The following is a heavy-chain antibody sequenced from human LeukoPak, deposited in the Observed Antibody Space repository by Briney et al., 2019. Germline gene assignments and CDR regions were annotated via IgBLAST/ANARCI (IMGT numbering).Heavy chain of an antibody. D-gene: IGHD3-22*01. V-gene: IGHV3-30-3*01. CDR3: ARETYYYDSSGLTFDY. J-gene: IGHJ4*02. CDR2: ISYDGSNK. Sequence: PGRSLRLSCAASGFTFSSYDMHWVRQAPGKGLEWVAVISYDGSNKYYADSVKGRFTISRDNSKNTLYLQMNSLRAEDTAVYYCARETYYYDSSGLTFDYWGQGTLVTVSS. CDR1: GFTFSSYD.